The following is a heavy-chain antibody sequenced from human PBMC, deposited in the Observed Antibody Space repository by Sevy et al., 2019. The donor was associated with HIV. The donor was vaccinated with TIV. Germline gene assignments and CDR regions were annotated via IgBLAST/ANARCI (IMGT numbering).Heavy chain of an antibody. CDR1: GFTFSSYG. J-gene: IGHJ6*02. D-gene: IGHD2-2*01. Sequence: GGSLRLSCAASGFTFSSYGMHWVRQAPGKGLEWVAVIWYDGSNKYYADSVKGRFTISRDNSKNTLYLQMNSLRAEDTAVYYCARDLAGRYCSSTSCPRDGMDVWGQGTTVTVSS. CDR3: ARDLAGRYCSSTSCPRDGMDV. CDR2: IWYDGSNK. V-gene: IGHV3-33*01.